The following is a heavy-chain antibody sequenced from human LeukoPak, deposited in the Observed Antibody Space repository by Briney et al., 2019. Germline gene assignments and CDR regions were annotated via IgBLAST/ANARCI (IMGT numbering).Heavy chain of an antibody. CDR2: INHSGST. V-gene: IGHV4-34*01. CDR1: GDSISSYY. D-gene: IGHD2-8*01. Sequence: SETLSLTCTVSGDSISSYYWSWIRQPPGKGLEWIGEINHSGSTNYNPSLKSRVTISVDTSKNQFSLKLSSVTAADTAVYYCARGTIVLMVYAIRAGFDPWGQGTLVTVSS. CDR3: ARGTIVLMVYAIRAGFDP. J-gene: IGHJ5*02.